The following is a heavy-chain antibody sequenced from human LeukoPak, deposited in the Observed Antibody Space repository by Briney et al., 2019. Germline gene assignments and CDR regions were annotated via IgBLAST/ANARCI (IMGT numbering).Heavy chain of an antibody. J-gene: IGHJ5*02. CDR1: GGSFSGYY. CDR3: ARDLVVIRWFDP. Sequence: PSETLSLTCAVYGGSFSGYYWSWIRQPPGKGLEWIGEINHSGSTNYNPSLKSRVTISVDTSKNQFSLKLSSVTAADTAVYYCARDLVVIRWFDPWGQGTLVTVSS. V-gene: IGHV4-34*01. CDR2: INHSGST. D-gene: IGHD2-15*01.